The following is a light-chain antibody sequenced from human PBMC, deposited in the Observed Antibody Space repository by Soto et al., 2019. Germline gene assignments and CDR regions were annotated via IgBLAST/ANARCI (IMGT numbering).Light chain of an antibody. CDR3: QSGGATGYG. CDR2: ENA. CDR1: SGTVSNH. V-gene: IGLV6-57*02. J-gene: IGLJ1*01. Sequence: NFMLTQPHSVSESPGKTVTISCSDSSGTVSNHVQWYQQRPGNAPTTVIYENAQRPSGVHDRFSGSGSIDISSKFAFLTSSRLQTEDEADYYCQSGGATGYGFGTGTQLTVL.